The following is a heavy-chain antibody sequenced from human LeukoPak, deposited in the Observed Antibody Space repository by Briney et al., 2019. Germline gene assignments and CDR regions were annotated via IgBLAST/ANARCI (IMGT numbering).Heavy chain of an antibody. CDR1: GFTFSSYG. Sequence: PGGSLRLSCAASGFTFSSYGMHWVRQAPGKGLEWVAVISYDGSNKYYADSAKGRFTISRDNAKNSLYLQMNSLRAEDTAVYYCARDMEGVVGATRPYFDYWGQGTLVTVSS. CDR3: ARDMEGVVGATRPYFDY. D-gene: IGHD1-26*01. J-gene: IGHJ4*02. V-gene: IGHV3-30*03. CDR2: ISYDGSNK.